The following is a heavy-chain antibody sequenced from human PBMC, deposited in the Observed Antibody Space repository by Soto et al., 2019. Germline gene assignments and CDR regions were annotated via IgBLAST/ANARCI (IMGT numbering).Heavy chain of an antibody. CDR2: ISGSGGST. CDR1: GFTFSSYA. V-gene: IGHV3-23*01. D-gene: IGHD3-3*01. J-gene: IGHJ6*02. Sequence: GGSLRLYCAASGFTFSSYAMSWVRQAPGKGLEWVSAISGSGGSTYYADSVKGRFTISRDNSKNTLYLQTNSLRAEDTAVYYCAKDLKGIFGVVTRGSHYYGMDVWGQGTTDTVSS. CDR3: AKDLKGIFGVVTRGSHYYGMDV.